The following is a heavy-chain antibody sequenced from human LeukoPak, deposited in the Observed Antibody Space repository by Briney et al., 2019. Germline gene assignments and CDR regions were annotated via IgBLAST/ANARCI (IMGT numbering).Heavy chain of an antibody. V-gene: IGHV4-59*08. J-gene: IGHJ4*02. CDR1: GGSISSYY. CDR3: ARGGSYGSGSYGVDY. D-gene: IGHD3-10*01. Sequence: SETLSLTCTVSGGSISSYYWSWIRQPPGKGLEWLGYIYYSGSTNYSPSLKSRVTISVGTSKNQFSLKLSSVTAADTAVYYCARGGSYGSGSYGVDYWGQGTLVTVSS. CDR2: IYYSGST.